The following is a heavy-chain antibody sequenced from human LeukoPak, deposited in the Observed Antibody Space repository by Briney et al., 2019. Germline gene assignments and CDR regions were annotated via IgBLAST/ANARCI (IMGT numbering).Heavy chain of an antibody. CDR2: ISWNSGSI. CDR3: AKDMDCSGGSCYLI. V-gene: IGHV3-9*01. CDR1: GFTFSSYS. Sequence: GGSLRLSCAASGFTFSSYSMNWVRQAPGKGLEWVSGISWNSGSIGYADSVKGRFTISRDNAKNSLYLQMNSLRAEDTALYYCAKDMDCSGGSCYLIWGQGTLVTVSS. D-gene: IGHD2-15*01. J-gene: IGHJ4*02.